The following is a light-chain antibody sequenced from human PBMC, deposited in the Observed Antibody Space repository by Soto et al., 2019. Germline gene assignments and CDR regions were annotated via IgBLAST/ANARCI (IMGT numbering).Light chain of an antibody. CDR2: RDN. CDR1: RSNIGTNT. CDR3: AAWDDSLDGYV. V-gene: IGLV1-44*01. Sequence: QSVVTQPPSASATPGQRVTISCSGSRSNIGTNTVNWYQQLPGTAPKLLIYRDNQRPSGVPDRFSGSKSGTSASLAVSGLQSEDEADYYCAAWDDSLDGYVFGTGTKVTVL. J-gene: IGLJ1*01.